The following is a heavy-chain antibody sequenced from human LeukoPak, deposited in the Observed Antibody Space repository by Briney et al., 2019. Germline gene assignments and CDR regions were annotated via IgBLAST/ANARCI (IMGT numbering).Heavy chain of an antibody. CDR1: GASISRHY. CDR3: ARGSTRADDY. D-gene: IGHD2/OR15-2a*01. J-gene: IGHJ4*02. CDR2: VYHDGTT. Sequence: SETLSLTCTVSGASISRHYWSWIRQPPGKGLEWIGYVYHDGTTNYNPSLKSRVAISIDTSGNQLSLKLSSMTAADTAVYYCARGSTRADDYWGQGILVTVSS. V-gene: IGHV4-59*11.